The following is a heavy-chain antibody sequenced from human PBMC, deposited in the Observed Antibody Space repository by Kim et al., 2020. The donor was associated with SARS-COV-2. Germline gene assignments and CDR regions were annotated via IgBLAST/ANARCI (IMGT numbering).Heavy chain of an antibody. CDR2: FDPEDGET. J-gene: IGHJ6*02. CDR1: GYTLTELS. V-gene: IGHV1-24*01. Sequence: ASVKVSCKVSGYTLTELSMHWVRQAPGKGLEWMGGFDPEDGETIYAQKFQGRVTMTEDTSTDTAYMDLSSLRSEDTAVYYCATGVAVAGRSSDYYYYYGMDVWGQGTTVTVSS. CDR3: ATGVAVAGRSSDYYYYYGMDV. D-gene: IGHD6-19*01.